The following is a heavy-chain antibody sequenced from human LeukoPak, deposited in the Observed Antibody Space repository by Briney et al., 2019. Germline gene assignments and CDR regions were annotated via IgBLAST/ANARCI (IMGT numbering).Heavy chain of an antibody. CDR2: IKEDGSEK. J-gene: IGHJ4*02. D-gene: IGHD1-26*01. V-gene: IGHV3-7*03. CDR1: GFSFSNYW. Sequence: PGGSLSLSCAASGFSFSNYWMSWVRQAPGKGLEWVANIKEDGSEKYYVDSVKGRFTISRDNARNSLYLQMNSLRAEDTAVYYCAKSASWELLQYFDYWGQGTLVTVSS. CDR3: AKSASWELLQYFDY.